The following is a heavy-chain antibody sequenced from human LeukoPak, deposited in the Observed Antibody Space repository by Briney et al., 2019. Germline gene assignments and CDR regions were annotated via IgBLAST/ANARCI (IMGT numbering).Heavy chain of an antibody. CDR2: LSRSSTYV. Sequence: GGSLGLPCAASGFSFSSYSMSWVRQAPGKRLEWVSSLSRSSTYVYYAASVKGRFTISRDNAKKSLFLEMNSLRAEDTAVYYCARDREASDDFNWFDPWGQGTLVTVSS. V-gene: IGHV3-21*01. D-gene: IGHD3/OR15-3a*01. CDR1: GFSFSSYS. J-gene: IGHJ5*02. CDR3: ARDREASDDFNWFDP.